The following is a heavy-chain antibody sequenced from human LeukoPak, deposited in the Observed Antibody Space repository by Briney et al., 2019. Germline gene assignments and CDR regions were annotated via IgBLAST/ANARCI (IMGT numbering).Heavy chain of an antibody. D-gene: IGHD6-13*01. Sequence: SETLSLTCTVSGGSISSGDYYWSWIRQPPGKGLEWIGYIYYSGSTYYNPSLKSRVTISVDTSKNQFSLKLSSVTAADTAVYYCARGFWARVYNWFDPWGQGTLVTVSS. CDR3: ARGFWARVYNWFDP. CDR2: IYYSGST. J-gene: IGHJ5*02. CDR1: GGSISSGDYY. V-gene: IGHV4-30-4*01.